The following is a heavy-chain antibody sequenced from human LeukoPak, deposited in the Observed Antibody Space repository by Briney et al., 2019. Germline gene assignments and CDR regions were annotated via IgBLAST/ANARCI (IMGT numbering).Heavy chain of an antibody. V-gene: IGHV3-23*01. Sequence: PGGSLRLSCAASGFTFSSYAMTWVRQPPGKGLEWVSDISGSGGNTYYADSVKGRFTISRDNFKNTLYLQMNSLRVEDTAVYYCAKGDNIVALVAAPEYWGQGTLVTVSS. CDR3: AKGDNIVALVAAPEY. CDR2: ISGSGGNT. J-gene: IGHJ4*02. CDR1: GFTFSSYA. D-gene: IGHD2-15*01.